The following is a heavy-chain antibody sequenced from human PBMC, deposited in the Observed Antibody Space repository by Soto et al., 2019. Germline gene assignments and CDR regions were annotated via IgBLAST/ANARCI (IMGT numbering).Heavy chain of an antibody. CDR1: GYTFTSYD. CDR3: ARGKGYHDSSGYTGPDAFDI. CDR2: MNPNSGNT. V-gene: IGHV1-8*01. J-gene: IGHJ3*02. D-gene: IGHD3-22*01. Sequence: GASVKVSCKASGYTFTSYDINWVRQATGQGLEGMGWMNPNSGNTGCAQKFQGRVTMTRNTSISTAYMELSSLRSEDTAVYYCARGKGYHDSSGYTGPDAFDIWGQGTMVTVSS.